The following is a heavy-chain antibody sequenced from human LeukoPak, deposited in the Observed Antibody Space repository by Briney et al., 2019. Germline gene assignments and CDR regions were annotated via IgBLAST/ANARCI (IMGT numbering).Heavy chain of an antibody. CDR3: ARDSGSGNNDY. D-gene: IGHD1-26*01. CDR2: INAYNGNT. CDR1: GYTFTTYG. J-gene: IGHJ4*02. Sequence: ASVKVSCKASGYTFTTYGISWVRQAPGQGLEWMGWINAYNGNTKYAQKLQGRVTMTTDTSTSTAYMELSSLRSEDAAVYYCARDSGSGNNDYWGQGTLVTVSS. V-gene: IGHV1-18*01.